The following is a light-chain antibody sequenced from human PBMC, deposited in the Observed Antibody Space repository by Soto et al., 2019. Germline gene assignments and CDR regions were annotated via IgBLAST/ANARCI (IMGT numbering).Light chain of an antibody. Sequence: EVVLTQFPATLSLSPGDRAILSCRASRSVTNNYLAWHQQKPGQTPRLLIYGASSRATGIPDRFSGSGSGTEFTLTISSLQSEDFAVFYCQQYGDSPRTFGQGTKVDIK. J-gene: IGKJ1*01. CDR1: RSVTNNY. CDR3: QQYGDSPRT. CDR2: GAS. V-gene: IGKV3-20*01.